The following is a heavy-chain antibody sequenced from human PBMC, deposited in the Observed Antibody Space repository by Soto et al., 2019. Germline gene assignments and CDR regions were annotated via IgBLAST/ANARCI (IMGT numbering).Heavy chain of an antibody. CDR2: ISAYNGNT. V-gene: IGHV1-18*01. J-gene: IGHJ4*02. D-gene: IGHD3-10*01. CDR1: GYTFTSYG. CDR3: AGVRYYGSGSYPFFDY. Sequence: ASVKVSCKASGYTFTSYGISWVRQAPGQGLEWMGWISAYNGNTNYAQKLQGRVTMTTDTSTSTAYMELRSLRSDDTAVYYCAGVRYYGSGSYPFFDYWGQGTLVTVSS.